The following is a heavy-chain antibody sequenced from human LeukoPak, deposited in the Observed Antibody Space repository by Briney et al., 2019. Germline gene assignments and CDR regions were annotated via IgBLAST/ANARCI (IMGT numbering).Heavy chain of an antibody. D-gene: IGHD5-18*01. J-gene: IGHJ5*02. V-gene: IGHV4-34*01. Sequence: PSETLSLTCAVYGGSFSGYYWSWIRQPPGKGLEWIGETNHSGSTNYNPSLKSRVTISVDTSKNQFSLKLSSVTAADTAVYYCARKIGYSYGYGFDPWGQGTLVTVSS. CDR1: GGSFSGYY. CDR2: TNHSGST. CDR3: ARKIGYSYGYGFDP.